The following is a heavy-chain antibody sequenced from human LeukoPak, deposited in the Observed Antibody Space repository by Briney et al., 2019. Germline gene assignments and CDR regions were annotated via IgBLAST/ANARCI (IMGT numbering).Heavy chain of an antibody. V-gene: IGHV1-8*01. Sequence: ASAKVSCTASGYTSTKYDLSWVRQAPGQGLEWMGWWNSNSGNTGYAQKLEGRVTMKMNTSTSTAYMELTSLRSEDTAVYYCARGPHGGQFFQYWVQGTLVTVSS. CDR3: ARGPHGGQFFQY. CDR2: WNSNSGNT. CDR1: GYTSTKYD. J-gene: IGHJ1*01.